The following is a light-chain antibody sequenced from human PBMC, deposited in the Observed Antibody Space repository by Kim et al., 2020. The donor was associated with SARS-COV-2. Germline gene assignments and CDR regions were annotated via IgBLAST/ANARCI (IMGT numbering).Light chain of an antibody. CDR3: SSYTSSSTYVV. J-gene: IGLJ2*01. Sequence: QSALTQPVSVSGSPGQSLTISCTGTSSDVGGYNYVSWYQQHPGKAPKLMIYDVSNRPSGVSNRFSGSKSGNTASLTISGLQAEDEADYYCSSYTSSSTYVVFGGGTKLTVL. CDR2: DVS. CDR1: SSDVGGYNY. V-gene: IGLV2-14*03.